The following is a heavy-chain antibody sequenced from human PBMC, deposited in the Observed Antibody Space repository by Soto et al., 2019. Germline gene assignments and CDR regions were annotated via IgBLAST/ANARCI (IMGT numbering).Heavy chain of an antibody. D-gene: IGHD3-9*01. J-gene: IGHJ4*02. CDR3: ARLGFPGAIYFAS. CDR2: IYPGDSET. V-gene: IGHV5-51*01. Sequence: GESLKISCNGSGYNFTTFWIGWVRQMPGKGLEWMGIIYPGDSETKYSPDFEGQVTISADRSTNTAYLQWRSLRASDTAMYYCARLGFPGAIYFASWGLGTLVTVSS. CDR1: GYNFTTFW.